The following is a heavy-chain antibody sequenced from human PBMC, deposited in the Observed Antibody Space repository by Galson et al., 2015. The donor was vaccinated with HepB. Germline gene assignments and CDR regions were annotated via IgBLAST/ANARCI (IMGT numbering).Heavy chain of an antibody. J-gene: IGHJ5*02. Sequence: SLRLSCAASGFTFSTYAMHWVRQSPGKGLEWVANIKPDGSQKHYVDSVKGRFTISRDNTKKSLYLQMNSLRVDDTGVYYCARDGPDYGDFNWLEPWGQGTLVTVSS. CDR3: ARDGPDYGDFNWLEP. V-gene: IGHV3-7*03. CDR1: GFTFSTYA. D-gene: IGHD4-17*01. CDR2: IKPDGSQK.